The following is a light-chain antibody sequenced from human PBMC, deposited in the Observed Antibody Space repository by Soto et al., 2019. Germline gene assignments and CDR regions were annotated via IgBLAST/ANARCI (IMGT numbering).Light chain of an antibody. Sequence: IVLTQSPATLSSSPGERATLSCRASQHIWSYLAWYQQKPGQAPRLLMYDASKRATGIPARFSGSGSGTDFTLTISSLEPEDFAVYYCQQRSRWPWTFGQGTKVDIK. V-gene: IGKV3-11*01. CDR1: QHIWSY. CDR3: QQRSRWPWT. CDR2: DAS. J-gene: IGKJ1*01.